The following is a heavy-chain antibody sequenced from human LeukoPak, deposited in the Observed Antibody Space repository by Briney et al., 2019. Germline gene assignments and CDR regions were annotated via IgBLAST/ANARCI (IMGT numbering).Heavy chain of an antibody. Sequence: PGGSLRLSCAGPGFTFSSYWMSWIRQAPGKGPEWVANIKQDGREKHYVDSVKGRFTISRDNAKNSLYLQMNSLRAEDTAIYYCTRDEAAATDWGQGTLVTVSS. V-gene: IGHV3-7*01. J-gene: IGHJ4*02. D-gene: IGHD6-13*01. CDR2: IKQDGREK. CDR1: GFTFSSYW. CDR3: TRDEAAATD.